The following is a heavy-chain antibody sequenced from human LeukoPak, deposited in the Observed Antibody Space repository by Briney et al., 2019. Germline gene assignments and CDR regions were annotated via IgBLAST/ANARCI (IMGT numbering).Heavy chain of an antibody. CDR2: INHSGST. V-gene: IGHV4-34*01. CDR1: GGSFSGYY. D-gene: IGHD6-13*01. CDR3: ARRGSGSSWYFGANYYFDY. J-gene: IGHJ4*02. Sequence: SETLSLTCAVYGGSFSGYYWSWIRQPPGKGLEWIGEINHSGSTNYNPSLKSRVTISVDTSKNQFSLKLGSVTAADTAVYYCARRGSGSSWYFGANYYFDYWGQGTLVTVSS.